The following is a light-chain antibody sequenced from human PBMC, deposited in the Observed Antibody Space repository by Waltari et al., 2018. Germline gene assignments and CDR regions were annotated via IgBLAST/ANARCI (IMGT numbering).Light chain of an antibody. CDR3: MQGTHWPYT. Sequence: DAVLTQSPLSLTVSLGQPASISCRSSQSLVFSDGKTYLNWFHQRPGKTPRRLIYRVSDRDSGVPDRFSGSGSGPDFTLKISRVEAEDVGGVYYCMQGTHWPYTFGQGTKLDI. CDR2: RVS. CDR1: QSLVFSDGKTY. V-gene: IGKV2-30*01. J-gene: IGKJ2*01.